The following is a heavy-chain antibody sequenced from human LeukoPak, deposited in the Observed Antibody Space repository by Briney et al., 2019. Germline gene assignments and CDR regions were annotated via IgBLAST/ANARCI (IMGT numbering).Heavy chain of an antibody. CDR1: GFTFDDYA. J-gene: IGHJ4*02. CDR2: ISWNSGSI. D-gene: IGHD3-22*01. V-gene: IGHV3-9*03. CDR3: VKSIYYDSSGPFDY. Sequence: PGGSLRLSCAASGFTFDDYAMHWVRQAPGKGLEWVPGISWNSGSIGYADSVKGRFTISRDNAKNSLYLQMNSLRPEDMALYYCVKSIYYDSSGPFDYWGQGTLVTVSS.